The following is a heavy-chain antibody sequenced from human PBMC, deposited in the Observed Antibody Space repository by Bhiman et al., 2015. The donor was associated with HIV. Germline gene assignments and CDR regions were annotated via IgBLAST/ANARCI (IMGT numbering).Heavy chain of an antibody. Sequence: QVQLVESGGGVVQPGRSLRLSCAASGFIFSSYGMHWVRQAPGKGLEWVAVIWYDGSNKDYADSVKGRFTISRDNSKNTLYLQMNSLRAEDTAVYYCAKDEIQLWPGISGYSAFDIWGQGTMVTVSS. D-gene: IGHD5-18*01. CDR3: AKDEIQLWPGISGYSAFDI. J-gene: IGHJ3*02. CDR1: GFIFSSYG. CDR2: IWYDGSNK. V-gene: IGHV3-33*06.